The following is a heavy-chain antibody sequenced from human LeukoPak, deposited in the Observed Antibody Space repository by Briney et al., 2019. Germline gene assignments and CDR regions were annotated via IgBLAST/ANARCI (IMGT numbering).Heavy chain of an antibody. V-gene: IGHV4-39*07. Sequence: SETLSLTCTVSGGSLSSSSYYWGWIRQPPGKGLEWIGSIYYSGSAYYNPSLKSRVTISVDTSKNQLSLKLSSVTAADTAVYSCARGPNWNDGTLDYWGQGTLVTVSS. CDR3: ARGPNWNDGTLDY. CDR1: GGSLSSSSYY. D-gene: IGHD1-1*01. J-gene: IGHJ4*02. CDR2: IYYSGSA.